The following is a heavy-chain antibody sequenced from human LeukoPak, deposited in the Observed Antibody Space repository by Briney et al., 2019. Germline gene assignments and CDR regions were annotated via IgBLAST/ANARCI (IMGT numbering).Heavy chain of an antibody. J-gene: IGHJ3*02. CDR3: ARDAIAVGDAFDI. V-gene: IGHV4-59*01. CDR2: IYYSGST. D-gene: IGHD6-19*01. Sequence: SETLSLTCTVSGGSISSYYWSWIRQPPGKGLEWIGYIYYSGSTNYNPSLKSRVTISVDTSKNQFSLKLSYVTAADTAVYYCARDAIAVGDAFDIWGQGTMVTVSS. CDR1: GGSISSYY.